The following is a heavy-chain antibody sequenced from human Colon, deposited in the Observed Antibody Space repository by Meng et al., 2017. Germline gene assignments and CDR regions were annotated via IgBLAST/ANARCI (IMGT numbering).Heavy chain of an antibody. V-gene: IGHV3-11*01. CDR3: ARDLGAP. J-gene: IGHJ5*02. CDR1: GFIFSDYY. Sequence: QVQLVESGGDLVRPGGSLRLSCAASGFIFSDYYMSWIRQAPGKGLQWVSYISQSGTTKYYTDAVRGRFTVSRDNAKNSLFLQMNSLRPDDTAIYYCARDLGAPWGQGALVTVSS. D-gene: IGHD3-16*01. CDR2: ISQSGTTK.